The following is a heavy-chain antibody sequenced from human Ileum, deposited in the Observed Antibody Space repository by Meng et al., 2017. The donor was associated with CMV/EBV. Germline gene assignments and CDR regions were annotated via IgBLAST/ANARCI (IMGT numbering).Heavy chain of an antibody. Sequence: HLQLQVSGPGLVKPSETLPLTCTVSGASISRSTYYWGWIRQPPGKGLEWIGSIYYSGGTYYNPSLKSRVTISVDTSKNQFSLKLNSVTAADTAVYYCASGDSLRAVDFWGQGTLVTVSS. CDR3: ASGDSLRAVDF. J-gene: IGHJ4*02. D-gene: IGHD2-21*02. CDR1: GASISRSTYY. CDR2: IYYSGGT. V-gene: IGHV4-39*07.